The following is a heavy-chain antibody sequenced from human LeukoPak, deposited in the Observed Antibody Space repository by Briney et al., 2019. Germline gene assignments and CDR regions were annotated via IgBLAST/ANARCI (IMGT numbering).Heavy chain of an antibody. CDR1: GFTLSSYG. CDR3: AKDTAAVTASY. CDR2: ISYDGNNK. J-gene: IGHJ1*01. Sequence: RSPRLSSAASGFTLSSYGIHAGSQGPGKRVWWVAVISYDGNNKYYAGSVEGRFTISRANSKNTLYLQMNRLRAEDRAVYCCAKDTAAVTASYGGQGWLVT. D-gene: IGHD4-17*01. V-gene: IGHV3-30*18.